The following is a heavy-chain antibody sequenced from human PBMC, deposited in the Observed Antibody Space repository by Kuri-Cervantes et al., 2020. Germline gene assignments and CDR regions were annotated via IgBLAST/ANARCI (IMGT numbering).Heavy chain of an antibody. J-gene: IGHJ6*02. CDR3: ARSTPGYSSSWYGRYYYGMDV. D-gene: IGHD6-13*01. V-gene: IGHV3-23*01. Sequence: GGSLRLSCAASGFSVTSCGIHWVRQAPGKGLEWVSAISGSGGSTYYADSVKGRFTISRDNSKNTLYLQMNSLRAEDTAVYYCARSTPGYSSSWYGRYYYGMDVWGQGTTVTVSS. CDR2: ISGSGGST. CDR1: GFSVTSCG.